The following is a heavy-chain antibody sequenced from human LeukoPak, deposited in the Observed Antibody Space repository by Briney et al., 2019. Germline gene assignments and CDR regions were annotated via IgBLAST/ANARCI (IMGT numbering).Heavy chain of an antibody. D-gene: IGHD3-22*01. CDR3: ASPPWPGSGYYSFDY. CDR2: ISGSGGST. CDR1: GFTFSSYP. Sequence: GGSLRLSCAASGFTFSSYPMSWVRQAPGKGLEWVSAISGSGGSTYYADSVKGRFTISRDNSKNTLYLQMNSLRAEDTAVYYCASPPWPGSGYYSFDYWGQGTLVTVSS. V-gene: IGHV3-23*01. J-gene: IGHJ4*02.